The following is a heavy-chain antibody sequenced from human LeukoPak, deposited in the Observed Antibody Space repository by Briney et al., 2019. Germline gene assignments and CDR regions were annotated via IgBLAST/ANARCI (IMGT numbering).Heavy chain of an antibody. V-gene: IGHV1-69*13. Sequence: ASVKVSRKASGGTFSSYAISWVRQAPGQGLEWMGGIIPIFGTANYAQKFQGRVTITADESTSTAYLELSSLRSEDTAVYYCARGDSSGYYLRATVYYFDYWGQGTLVTVSS. D-gene: IGHD3-22*01. CDR1: GGTFSSYA. J-gene: IGHJ4*02. CDR2: IIPIFGTA. CDR3: ARGDSSGYYLRATVYYFDY.